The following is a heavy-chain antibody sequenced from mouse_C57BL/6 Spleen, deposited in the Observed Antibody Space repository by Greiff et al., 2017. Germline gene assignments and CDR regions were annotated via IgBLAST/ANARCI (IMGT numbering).Heavy chain of an antibody. Sequence: VMLVESGAELVKPGASVKISCKASGYAFSSYWMNWVKQRPGKGLEWIGQIYPGDGDTNYNGKFKGKATLTADKSSSTAYMQLSSLTSEDSAVYFCARGGYDGYYGYWGQGTTLTVSS. CDR3: ARGGYDGYYGY. D-gene: IGHD2-3*01. CDR2: IYPGDGDT. CDR1: GYAFSSYW. V-gene: IGHV1-80*01. J-gene: IGHJ2*01.